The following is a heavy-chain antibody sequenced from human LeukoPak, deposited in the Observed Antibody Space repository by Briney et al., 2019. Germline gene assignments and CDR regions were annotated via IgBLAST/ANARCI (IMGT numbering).Heavy chain of an antibody. J-gene: IGHJ4*02. D-gene: IGHD1-26*01. CDR1: GFPFSSYW. CDR3: AKDILWRDIVGATTSGFDY. Sequence: AGGSLRLSCVASGFPFSSYWMTWVRQAPGKGLEWVANIKQDGSKKSYVDSVKGRFTISRDNAKNSLYLQMNSLRAEDTALYYCAKDILWRDIVGATTSGFDYWGQGTLVTVSS. CDR2: IKQDGSKK. V-gene: IGHV3-7*03.